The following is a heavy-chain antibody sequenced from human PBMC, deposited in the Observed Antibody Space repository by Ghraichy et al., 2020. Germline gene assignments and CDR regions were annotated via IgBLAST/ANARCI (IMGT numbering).Heavy chain of an antibody. D-gene: IGHD3-10*01. J-gene: IGHJ4*02. CDR2: ISYDGSNK. V-gene: IGHV3-30*18. CDR3: AKDRSHAGSGDHDY. CDR1: GFTFSSYG. Sequence: GGSLRLSCAASGFTFSSYGMHWVRQAPGKGLEWVAVISYDGSNKYYADSVKGRFTISRDNSKNTLYLQMNSLRAEDTAVYYCAKDRSHAGSGDHDYWGQGTLVTVSS.